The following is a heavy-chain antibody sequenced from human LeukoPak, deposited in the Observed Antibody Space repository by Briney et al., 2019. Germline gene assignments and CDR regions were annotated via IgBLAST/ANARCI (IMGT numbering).Heavy chain of an antibody. CDR2: ITSGGDYM. D-gene: IGHD3-16*02. CDR1: GFTFGGYT. V-gene: IGHV3-21*01. CDR3: ARVSIFGVVIANDY. J-gene: IGHJ4*02. Sequence: GSLRLSCAASGFTFGGYTMSWVRQAPGKGLQWVSTITSGGDYMYYADPVKGRFTISRDDSKNSLYLHTNSLRAEDTAVYYCARVSIFGVVIANDYWGQGTVVTVSS.